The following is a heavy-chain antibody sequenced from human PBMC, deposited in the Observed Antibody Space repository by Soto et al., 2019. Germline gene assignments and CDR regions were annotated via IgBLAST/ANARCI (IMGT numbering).Heavy chain of an antibody. J-gene: IGHJ4*02. CDR1: GFTFSRYA. CDR2: ISYGATNK. D-gene: IGHD6-6*01. CDR3: ARDRGDIAGRFDY. V-gene: IGHV3-30-3*01. Sequence: QVQVVESGGGVVQPGRSLRLSCAASGFTFSRYAMHWVRQAPGKGLEWVALISYGATNKYYADSVKGRFTISRDNSKSTLYLQMTSLRTEDTAVYYCARDRGDIAGRFDYWGQGTLVTVSS.